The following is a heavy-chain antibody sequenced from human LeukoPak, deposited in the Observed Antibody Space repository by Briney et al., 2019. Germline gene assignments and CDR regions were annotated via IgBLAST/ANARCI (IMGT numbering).Heavy chain of an antibody. CDR2: IYYSGST. Sequence: PSETLSLTCTVSGGSISSHYWSWLRQPPGKGLEWIGYIYYSGSTNYNPSLKSRATITVDTSKNQFSLKLSSVTAADTAVYYCARGPYYDFWSGYYDYYYYYMDVWGKGTTVTVSS. J-gene: IGHJ6*03. CDR1: GGSISSHY. CDR3: ARGPYYDFWSGYYDYYYYYMDV. D-gene: IGHD3-3*01. V-gene: IGHV4-59*11.